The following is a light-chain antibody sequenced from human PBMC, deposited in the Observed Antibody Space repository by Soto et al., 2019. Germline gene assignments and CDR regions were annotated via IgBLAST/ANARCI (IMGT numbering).Light chain of an antibody. CDR3: SSYAGSNNLV. CDR1: SSDVGGYNY. Sequence: QSALTQPPAASGSPGQSVTISCTGTSSDVGGYNYDSWYQQHPGEAPKLMIYEVTKRPSGVPDRFSGSKSGNTASLTVSGLQPEDEADYYCSSYAGSNNLVFGGGTQLTVL. V-gene: IGLV2-8*01. J-gene: IGLJ2*01. CDR2: EVT.